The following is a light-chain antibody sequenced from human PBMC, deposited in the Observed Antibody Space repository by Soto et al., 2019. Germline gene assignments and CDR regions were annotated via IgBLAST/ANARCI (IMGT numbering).Light chain of an antibody. J-gene: IGKJ4*01. V-gene: IGKV3-11*01. Sequence: EIVLTQSPATLSLSPGERATLYCRASQSVSSSLAWYQQKPGQAPRLLIYDASNRATGIPVRFSGGGSGTDFTLTISSLEPEDFAVYYCQQYYDWPSLTFGGGTKVEIK. CDR3: QQYYDWPSLT. CDR1: QSVSSS. CDR2: DAS.